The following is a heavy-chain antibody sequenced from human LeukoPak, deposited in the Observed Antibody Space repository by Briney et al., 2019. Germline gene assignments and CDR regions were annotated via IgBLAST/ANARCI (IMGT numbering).Heavy chain of an antibody. CDR2: IYTSGST. CDR1: GGSISSGSYY. Sequence: PSQTLSLTCTVSGGSISSGSYYWSWIRQPAGKGLEWIGRIYTSGSTNYNPSLKSRVTISVDTSKNQFSLKLSSVTAADTAVYYCARDRGEKFIVGATSLDYWGREPWSPSPQ. V-gene: IGHV4-61*02. J-gene: IGHJ4*02. CDR3: ARDRGEKFIVGATSLDY. D-gene: IGHD1-26*01.